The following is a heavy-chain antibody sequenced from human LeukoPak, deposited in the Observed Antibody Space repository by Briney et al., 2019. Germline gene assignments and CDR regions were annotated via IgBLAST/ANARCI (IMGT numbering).Heavy chain of an antibody. V-gene: IGHV1-3*01. J-gene: IGHJ4*02. CDR2: NNAGNGNT. CDR3: ARLQVYYDILTGHDY. D-gene: IGHD3-9*01. Sequence: ASVKVSCKASGYTFTSYAMHWVRQAPGQRLEWMGWNNAGNGNTKYSQKFQGRVTITRDTSASTAYMELSSLRSEDTAVYYCARLQVYYDILTGHDYWGQGTLVTVSS. CDR1: GYTFTSYA.